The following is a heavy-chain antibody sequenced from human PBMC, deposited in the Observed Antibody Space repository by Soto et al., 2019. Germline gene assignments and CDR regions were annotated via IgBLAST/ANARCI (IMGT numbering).Heavy chain of an antibody. CDR1: GFTFTNAW. V-gene: IGHV3-15*01. CDR3: TSRFCSSTSCSPYDY. CDR2: IRTKTDGGTT. Sequence: EVQLVESGGGLVKPGGSLRLSCVASGFTFTNAWMSWFRQAPGKGLEWVGRIRTKTDGGTTDYAAHVKGRFTLSRNDTKNTLFLQMSSLRTEETAVYYCTSRFCSSTSCSPYDYWGQGTLVTVSS. J-gene: IGHJ4*02. D-gene: IGHD2-2*01.